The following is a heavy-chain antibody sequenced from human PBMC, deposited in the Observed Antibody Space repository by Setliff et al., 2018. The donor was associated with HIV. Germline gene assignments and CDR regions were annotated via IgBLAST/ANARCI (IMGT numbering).Heavy chain of an antibody. D-gene: IGHD3-10*01. CDR2: IYYSGST. J-gene: IGHJ4*02. Sequence: PSETLSLTCTVSSGSISSSTYYWGWIRQPPGKGLEWIGSIYYSGSTYYNPSLKSRVTISVDTSKNQFSLNLSSVTAADTAVYYCARLKSGSLGGYVDYWGQGTLVTVSS. V-gene: IGHV4-39*07. CDR1: SGSISSSTYY. CDR3: ARLKSGSLGGYVDY.